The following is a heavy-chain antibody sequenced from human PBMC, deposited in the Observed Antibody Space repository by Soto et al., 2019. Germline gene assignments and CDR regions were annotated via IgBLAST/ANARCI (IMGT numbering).Heavy chain of an antibody. CDR2: IKSKTDGGTT. CDR1: GFTFSNAW. J-gene: IGHJ4*02. Sequence: EVQLVESGGGLVKPGGSLRLSCAASGFTFSNAWMSWVRQAPGKGLEWVGRIKSKTDGGTTDYAAPVKGRFTISRDDSKNTLYLQMNSLKTEDTAVYYCTTRITMVRGVQTLLDYWGQGTLVTVSS. V-gene: IGHV3-15*01. CDR3: TTRITMVRGVQTLLDY. D-gene: IGHD3-10*01.